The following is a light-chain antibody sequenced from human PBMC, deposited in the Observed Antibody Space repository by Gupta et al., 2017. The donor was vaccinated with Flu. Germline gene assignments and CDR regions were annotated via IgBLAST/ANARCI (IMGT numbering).Light chain of an antibody. CDR3: QQYDNLLLT. Sequence: DIQTTQSPYSLSASVGDRVTITCQASQDISTYLNWYQQKPGKAPKLLIYDASNLETGVPSRFSGSGSGTDFTFTISSLQPEDIATYYCQQYDNLLLTFGGGTKVEIK. CDR2: DAS. V-gene: IGKV1-33*01. J-gene: IGKJ4*01. CDR1: QDISTY.